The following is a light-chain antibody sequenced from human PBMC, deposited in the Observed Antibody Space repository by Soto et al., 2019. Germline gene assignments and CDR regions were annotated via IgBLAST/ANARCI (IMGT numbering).Light chain of an antibody. V-gene: IGKV3-11*01. Sequence: EIGLTQSPATLSLSLGERATLSCRASQSVSRYLAWYQQKPGQAPRLLIHDTSTRATGVPDTFSGSGSGTEFTLSISSLEPEDSAMYYCQQRFSWPPTFGGGTHVEIK. J-gene: IGKJ4*01. CDR1: QSVSRY. CDR3: QQRFSWPPT. CDR2: DTS.